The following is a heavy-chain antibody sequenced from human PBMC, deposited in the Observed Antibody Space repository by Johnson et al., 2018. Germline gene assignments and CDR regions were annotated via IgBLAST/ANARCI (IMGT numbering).Heavy chain of an antibody. CDR2: INHSGST. J-gene: IGHJ6*03. CDR1: GGSFSGYY. CDR3: ARGRRKKMVRGTTNLYLDQYHDYMDV. D-gene: IGHD3-10*01. Sequence: QVQLQQWGAGLLKPSETLSLTCAVYGGSFSGYYWSWIRQPPGKGLEWIGEINHSGSTNYNTSLKGRVTMSLHTSTNQFSLKLPSVTAAYTAVYFCARGRRKKMVRGTTNLYLDQYHDYMDVWDKGTTVTVSS. V-gene: IGHV4-34*01.